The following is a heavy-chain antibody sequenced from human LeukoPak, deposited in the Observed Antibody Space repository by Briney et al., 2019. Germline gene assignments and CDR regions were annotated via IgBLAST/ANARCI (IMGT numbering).Heavy chain of an antibody. V-gene: IGHV1-24*01. D-gene: IGHD3-9*01. CDR1: GYTLTELS. CDR2: FDPEDGET. CDR3: ARELVKYYDILTGYYPDYYYYMDV. J-gene: IGHJ6*03. Sequence: GASVKVSCKVSGYTLTELSMHWVRQAPGKGLEWMGGFDPEDGETIYAQKFQGRVTMTEDTSTDTAYMELSSLRSEDTAVYYCARELVKYYDILTGYYPDYYYYMDVWGKGTTVTISS.